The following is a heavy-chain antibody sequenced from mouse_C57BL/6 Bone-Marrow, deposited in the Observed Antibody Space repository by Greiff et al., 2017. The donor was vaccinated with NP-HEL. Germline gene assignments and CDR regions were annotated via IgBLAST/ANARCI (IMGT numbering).Heavy chain of an antibody. V-gene: IGHV1-61*01. Sequence: VQLQQSGAELVRPGSSVKLSCKASGYTFTSYWMDWVKQRPGQGLEWIGNIYPSDSETHYNQKFKDKATLTVDKSSSTAYMQLSSLTSEDSAVYYCARSQYYGSSYAMDYWGQGTSVTVSS. J-gene: IGHJ4*01. CDR3: ARSQYYGSSYAMDY. CDR1: GYTFTSYW. D-gene: IGHD1-1*01. CDR2: IYPSDSET.